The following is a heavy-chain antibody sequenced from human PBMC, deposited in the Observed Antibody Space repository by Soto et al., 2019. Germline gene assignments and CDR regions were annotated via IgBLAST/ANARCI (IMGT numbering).Heavy chain of an antibody. Sequence: EVQLVESGGGLVQPGRSLRLSCAASGFTFDDYAMHWVRQAPGKGLEWVSGISWNSGSIGYADSVKGRFTISRDNAKNSLYLQMNSLGAEDTALYYCAKDIGGGSYDYYGMDVWGQGTTVTVSS. J-gene: IGHJ6*02. CDR1: GFTFDDYA. D-gene: IGHD1-26*01. CDR3: AKDIGGGSYDYYGMDV. CDR2: ISWNSGSI. V-gene: IGHV3-9*01.